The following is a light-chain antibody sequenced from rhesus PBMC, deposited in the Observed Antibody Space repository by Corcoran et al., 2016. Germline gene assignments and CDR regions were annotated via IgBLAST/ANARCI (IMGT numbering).Light chain of an antibody. CDR2: EAS. CDR1: ENVDYY. J-gene: IGKJ4*01. V-gene: IGKV1-74*01. CDR3: QVSYGTPPT. Sequence: DIQMTQSPSSLSASVGDRVTIICRASENVDYYLHWYQQKPGKAPKLLIYEASTLQSEVPSRFSGSGSGTDFTFTISILQPENVATYYCQVSYGTPPTFGGGTKVELE.